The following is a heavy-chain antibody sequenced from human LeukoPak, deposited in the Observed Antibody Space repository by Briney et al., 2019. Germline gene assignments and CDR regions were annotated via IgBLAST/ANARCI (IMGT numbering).Heavy chain of an antibody. CDR2: IYSGGGT. V-gene: IGHV3-53*01. CDR3: AKPLRDYGDYGY. CDR1: GFTVSSNY. J-gene: IGHJ4*02. D-gene: IGHD4-17*01. Sequence: PGGSLRLSCAASGFTVSSNYMSWVRQAPGKGLEWVSVIYSGGGTYYADSVKGRFTISRDNSKNTLYLQMNSLRAEDTAVYYCAKPLRDYGDYGYWGQGTLVTVSS.